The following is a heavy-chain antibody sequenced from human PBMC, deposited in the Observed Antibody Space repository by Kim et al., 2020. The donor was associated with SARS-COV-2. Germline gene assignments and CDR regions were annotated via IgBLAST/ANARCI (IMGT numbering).Heavy chain of an antibody. CDR2: IRYSGGNT. CDR1: GFTFNSYA. D-gene: IGHD6-19*01. J-gene: IGHJ1*01. CDR3: AKVTSGSSGWFEYFQR. V-gene: IGHV3-23*01. Sequence: GGSLRLSCAASGFTFNSYAMSWVRQAPGKGLEWVSGIRYSGGNTEYADSVKGRFSISRDNSKNTLYLQMNRLRAEDTAVYYCAKVTSGSSGWFEYFQRWGQGTLVTVSS.